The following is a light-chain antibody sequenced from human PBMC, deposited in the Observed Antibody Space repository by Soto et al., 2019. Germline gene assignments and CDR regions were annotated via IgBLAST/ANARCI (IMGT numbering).Light chain of an antibody. J-gene: IGLJ1*01. CDR3: ISYTDRQSYL. Sequence: QSALTQPASVSGSPGQSITISCSGTSRDIGSYDHVAWYQQFPGKSPKLIIYAVSDRPSGVSDRFSGSKSGISASLTISGLQTEDEADYYCISYTDRQSYLFGNGTKVTVL. CDR1: SRDIGSYDH. V-gene: IGLV2-14*03. CDR2: AVS.